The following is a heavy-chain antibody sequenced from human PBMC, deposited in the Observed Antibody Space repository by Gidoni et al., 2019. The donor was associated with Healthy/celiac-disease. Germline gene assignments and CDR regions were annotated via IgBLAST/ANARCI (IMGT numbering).Heavy chain of an antibody. CDR3: ARELVVVAATQGVDY. J-gene: IGHJ4*02. Sequence: EVQLVESGGGLVKPGGSLRLSCAASGCTLSSYSMNWVRQAPGKGLEWVSSISSISSYIYYADSVKGRFTISRDNAKNSLYLQMNSLRAEDTAVYYCARELVVVAATQGVDYWGQGTLVTVSS. V-gene: IGHV3-21*01. D-gene: IGHD2-15*01. CDR1: GCTLSSYS. CDR2: ISSISSYI.